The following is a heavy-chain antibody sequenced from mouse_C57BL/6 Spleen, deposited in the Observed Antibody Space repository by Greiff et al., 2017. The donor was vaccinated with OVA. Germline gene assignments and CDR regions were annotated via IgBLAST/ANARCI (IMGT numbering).Heavy chain of an antibody. CDR3: ARRYGSSPWYFDV. CDR2: ISSGSSTI. J-gene: IGHJ1*03. CDR1: GFTFSDYG. Sequence: EVKLVESGGGLVKPGGSLKLSCAASGFTFSDYGMHWVRQAPEKGLEWVAYISSGSSTIYYADTVKGRFTISRDNAKNTLFLQMTSLRSGDTAMYYCARRYGSSPWYFDVWGTGTTVTVSS. V-gene: IGHV5-17*01. D-gene: IGHD1-1*01.